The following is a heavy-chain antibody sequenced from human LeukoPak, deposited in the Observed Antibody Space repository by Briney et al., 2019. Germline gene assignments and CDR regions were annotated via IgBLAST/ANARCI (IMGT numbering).Heavy chain of an antibody. V-gene: IGHV1-18*01. CDR2: ISVYNGNT. D-gene: IGHD2-2*02. Sequence: ASVKVSCKASGYTFANFGMTWVRQAPRQGLEWMGWISVYNGNTNYAQNLQGRVTLTTDTSTSTAFMELRSLRSDDTALYYCARTCSSSSCYMVHWGQGTLVTVSS. CDR1: GYTFANFG. J-gene: IGHJ4*02. CDR3: ARTCSSSSCYMVH.